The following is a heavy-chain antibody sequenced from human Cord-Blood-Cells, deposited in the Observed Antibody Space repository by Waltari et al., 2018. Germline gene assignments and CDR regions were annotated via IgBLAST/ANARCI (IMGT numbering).Heavy chain of an antibody. CDR2: ISSSSSYI. Sequence: EVQLVESGGGLVKPGGSLRLSCAASGFTFSSYRLTWVRQAPGKGLEWVSSISSSSSYIYYADSVKGRFTISRDNAKNSLYLQMNSLRAEDTAVYYCARGPYSGYDYWYFDLWGRGTLVTVSS. CDR3: ARGPYSGYDYWYFDL. J-gene: IGHJ2*01. D-gene: IGHD5-12*01. V-gene: IGHV3-21*01. CDR1: GFTFSSYR.